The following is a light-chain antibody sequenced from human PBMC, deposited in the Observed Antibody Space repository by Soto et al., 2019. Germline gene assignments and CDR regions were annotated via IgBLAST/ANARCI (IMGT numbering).Light chain of an antibody. V-gene: IGKV3-20*01. CDR3: QQYGSPLWT. Sequence: EIVLTQSPGTLSLSPGERATLSCRASQSITSSYLAWYQQKPGQAPRLLISGTFSRATGIPDRFRGSGSGTDFTLTISRLEPEDFAVYYCQQYGSPLWTFGQGTKVDSK. CDR1: QSITSSY. CDR2: GTF. J-gene: IGKJ1*01.